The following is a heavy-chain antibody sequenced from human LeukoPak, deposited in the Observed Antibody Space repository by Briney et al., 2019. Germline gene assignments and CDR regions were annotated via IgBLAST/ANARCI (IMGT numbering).Heavy chain of an antibody. D-gene: IGHD3-3*01. CDR3: ARGTRITIFGNPLRLNWIDP. CDR1: GGSFSGYY. CDR2: INHSGST. V-gene: IGHV4-34*01. Sequence: PSETLSLTCAVYGGSFSGYYWSWIRQPPGKGLEWIGEINHSGSTNYNPSLKSRVTISVDTSKNQFSLKLSSVTAADTAVYYCARGTRITIFGNPLRLNWIDPWGQGTLVTVSS. J-gene: IGHJ5*02.